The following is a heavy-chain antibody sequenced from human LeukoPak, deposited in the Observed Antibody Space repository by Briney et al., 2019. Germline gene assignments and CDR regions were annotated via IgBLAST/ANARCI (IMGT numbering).Heavy chain of an antibody. CDR2: INPDSGAT. V-gene: IGHV1-2*02. Sequence: ASVKVSCKASGYTFTGQFLHWVRQAPGQGLEWMGWINPDSGATNYAQRFQGRVTMTRDTSISTAYMELSRLRSDDTALYYCARSEMADYWRQGTLVTVSS. CDR1: GYTFTGQF. D-gene: IGHD1-14*01. J-gene: IGHJ4*02. CDR3: ARSEMADY.